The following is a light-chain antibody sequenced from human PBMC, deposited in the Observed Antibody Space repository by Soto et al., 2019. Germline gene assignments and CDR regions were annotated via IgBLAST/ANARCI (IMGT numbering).Light chain of an antibody. CDR3: QQYNNWPPSYT. CDR2: GAS. CDR1: QSVSSN. V-gene: IGKV3-15*01. Sequence: EIVMTQSPATLSVSPGERATLSCRASQSVSSNLAWYQQKPGQAPRLLIYGASTSATGIPARFSGSRSGTEFTLTISSLQSEDFAVYYCQQYNNWPPSYTFGQGTKLEIK. J-gene: IGKJ2*01.